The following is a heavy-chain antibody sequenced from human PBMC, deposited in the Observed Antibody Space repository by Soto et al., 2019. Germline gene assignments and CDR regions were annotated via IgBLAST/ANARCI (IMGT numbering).Heavy chain of an antibody. Sequence: SETLSLTCAVYGGSFSGYYWSWIRQPPGKGLEWIGEINHSGSTNYNPSLKSRVTISVDTSKNQFSLKLSSVTAADTAVYYCARGSRDKRRGYSYGYSGQFDYWGQGTLVTVSS. CDR1: GGSFSGYY. D-gene: IGHD5-18*01. CDR3: ARGSRDKRRGYSYGYSGQFDY. CDR2: INHSGST. V-gene: IGHV4-34*01. J-gene: IGHJ4*02.